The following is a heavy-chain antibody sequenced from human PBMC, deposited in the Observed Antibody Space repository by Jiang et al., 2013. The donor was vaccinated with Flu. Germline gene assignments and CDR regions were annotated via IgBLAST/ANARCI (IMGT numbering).Heavy chain of an antibody. CDR3: ARPGEENSSGWYGLAFDI. D-gene: IGHD6-19*01. Sequence: GAEVKKPGESLKISCKGSGYSFTSYWIGWVRQMPGKGLEWMGIIYPGDSDTRYSPSFQGQVTISADKSISTAYLQWSSLKASDTAMYYCARPGEENSSGWYGLAFDIWGQGDNGSPSLQ. J-gene: IGHJ3*02. V-gene: IGHV5-51*01. CDR1: GYSFTSYW. CDR2: IYPGDSDT.